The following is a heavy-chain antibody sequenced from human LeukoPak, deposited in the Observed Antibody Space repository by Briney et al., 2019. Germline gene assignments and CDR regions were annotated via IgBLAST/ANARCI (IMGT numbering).Heavy chain of an antibody. D-gene: IGHD2/OR15-2a*01. CDR1: GGSISSSKYY. J-gene: IGHJ5*02. CDR2: IYYGGST. V-gene: IGHV4-39*07. CDR3: ARDPVGNITIDP. Sequence: SETLSLTCTVSGGSISSSKYYWGWIRQPPGKGLEWIGSIYYGGSTYYNPSLKSRVTISVDTSKNQSSLKLTSVTAADTAMYYCARDPVGNITIDPWGQGTLVTVSS.